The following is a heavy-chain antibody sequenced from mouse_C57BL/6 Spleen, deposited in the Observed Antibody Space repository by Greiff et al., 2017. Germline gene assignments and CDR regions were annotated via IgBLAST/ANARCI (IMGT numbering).Heavy chain of an antibody. Sequence: VQRVESGAELVRPGASVTLSCKASGYTFTDYEMHWVKQTPVHGLEWIGAIDPETGGTAYNQKFKGKAILTADKSSSTAYMELRSLTSEDSAVYYCTRGAPRSHFDYWGQGTTLTVSS. J-gene: IGHJ2*01. D-gene: IGHD1-1*01. CDR3: TRGAPRSHFDY. V-gene: IGHV1-15*01. CDR1: GYTFTDYE. CDR2: IDPETGGT.